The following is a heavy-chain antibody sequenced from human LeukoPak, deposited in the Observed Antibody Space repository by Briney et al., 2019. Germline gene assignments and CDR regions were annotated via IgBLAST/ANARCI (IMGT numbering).Heavy chain of an antibody. Sequence: GGSLRLSCAASGFTFRGYSMNWVRQAPGKGLEWVANINPDGSHKYYIDSVKGRFTISRDNTKNSLSLQMNSLRAEDTALYYCARHDCSSANCPLDYWGQGTLVAVSS. J-gene: IGHJ4*02. V-gene: IGHV3-7*03. CDR3: ARHDCSSANCPLDY. CDR1: GFTFRGYS. D-gene: IGHD2-2*01. CDR2: INPDGSHK.